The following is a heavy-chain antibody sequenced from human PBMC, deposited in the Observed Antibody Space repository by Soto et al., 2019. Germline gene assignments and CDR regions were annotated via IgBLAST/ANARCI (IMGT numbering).Heavy chain of an antibody. CDR3: GRCTSTSCHLGSDY. V-gene: IGHV3-30-3*01. CDR1: VSTCSSYA. Sequence: GSLRLSCAASVSTCSSYAMNWVRQAPGKGLEWVALISHDGINKYYADSVRGRFTISRDSSTNTLYLQMNSLRAADTAVYYCGRCTSTSCHLGSDYWGQGTLVTVSS. CDR2: ISHDGINK. D-gene: IGHD2-2*01. J-gene: IGHJ4*02.